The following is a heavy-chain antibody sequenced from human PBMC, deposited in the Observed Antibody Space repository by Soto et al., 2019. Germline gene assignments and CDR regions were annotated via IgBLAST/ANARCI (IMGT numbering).Heavy chain of an antibody. Sequence: ASVKVSCKASGYTFTNYDINWVRQAAGQGPEWMGWMNPNSGDTGYAQNFQGRVTMTRDTSLRTAYMELSSLRSEDTAVYYCARVGGNWNDDYFDYWGQGTLVTVSS. CDR3: ARVGGNWNDDYFDY. V-gene: IGHV1-8*01. J-gene: IGHJ4*02. CDR1: GYTFTNYD. D-gene: IGHD1-1*01. CDR2: MNPNSGDT.